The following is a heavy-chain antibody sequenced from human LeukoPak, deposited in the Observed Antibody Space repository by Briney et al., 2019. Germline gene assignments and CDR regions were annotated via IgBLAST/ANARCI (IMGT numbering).Heavy chain of an antibody. J-gene: IGHJ4*02. Sequence: KPSETLSLTCAVYGGSFSGYYRSWIRQPPGKGLEWIGEINHSGSTNYNPSLKSRVTISVDTSKNQFSLKLSSVTAADTAVYYCARLGGFYNPQFDYWGQGTLVTVSS. V-gene: IGHV4-34*01. CDR1: GGSFSGYY. CDR3: ARLGGFYNPQFDY. CDR2: INHSGST. D-gene: IGHD3-10*01.